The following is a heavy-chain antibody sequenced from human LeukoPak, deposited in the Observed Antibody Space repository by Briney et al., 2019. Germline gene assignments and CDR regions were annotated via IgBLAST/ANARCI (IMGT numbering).Heavy chain of an antibody. CDR1: GYTFTSYD. J-gene: IGHJ5*02. Sequence: ASVKVSCKASGYTFTSYDINWVRQATGQGLEWMGWINPNSGGTNYAQKFQGRVTMTRDTSISTAYMELSRLRSDDTAVYYCARASTIWDILTWGQGTLVTVSS. V-gene: IGHV1-2*02. CDR2: INPNSGGT. CDR3: ARASTIWDILT. D-gene: IGHD3-9*01.